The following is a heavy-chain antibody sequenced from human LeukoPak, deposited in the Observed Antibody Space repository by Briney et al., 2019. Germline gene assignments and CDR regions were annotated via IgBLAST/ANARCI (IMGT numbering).Heavy chain of an antibody. CDR2: MNPNSGNT. D-gene: IGHD2-15*01. J-gene: IGHJ5*02. CDR1: GYTFTSYD. Sequence: ASVKVSCKVSGYTFTSYDINWVRQATGQGLEWMGWMNPNSGNTGYAQKFQGRVTMTRNTSISTAYMELGSLRSEDTAVYYCATLVVVAPLLFDPWGQGTLVTVSS. CDR3: ATLVVVAPLLFDP. V-gene: IGHV1-8*01.